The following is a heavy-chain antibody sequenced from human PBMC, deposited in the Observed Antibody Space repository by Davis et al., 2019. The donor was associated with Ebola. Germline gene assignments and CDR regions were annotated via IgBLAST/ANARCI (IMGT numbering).Heavy chain of an antibody. J-gene: IGHJ4*02. V-gene: IGHV3-74*01. CDR2: ISSHGSAT. D-gene: IGHD6-13*01. CDR1: GFSFSTYW. Sequence: HTGGSLRLSFAPSGFSFSTYWIHWVRQAPGKGPVWVSRISSHGSATGFADSVKGRFSISRDNAKNTVYLQMNSLRAEDTAVYYCARGSQTYSSSWYYFDYWGQGTLVTVSS. CDR3: ARGSQTYSSSWYYFDY.